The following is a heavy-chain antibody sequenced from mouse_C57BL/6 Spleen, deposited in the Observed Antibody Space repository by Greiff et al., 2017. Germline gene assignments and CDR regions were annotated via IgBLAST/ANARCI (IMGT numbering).Heavy chain of an antibody. Sequence: QVQLQQSGAELVKPGASVKISCKASGYAFSSYWMNWVKQRPGKGLEWIGQIYPGDGDTNYNGKFKGKATLTADKSSSTAYMQLSSLPSEDSAVYFCARGGPTDWYFDVWGTGTTVTVSS. CDR3: ARGGPTDWYFDV. CDR1: GYAFSSYW. V-gene: IGHV1-80*01. J-gene: IGHJ1*03. CDR2: IYPGDGDT.